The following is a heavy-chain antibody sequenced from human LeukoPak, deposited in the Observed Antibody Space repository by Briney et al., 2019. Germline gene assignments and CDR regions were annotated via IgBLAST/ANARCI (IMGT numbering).Heavy chain of an antibody. D-gene: IGHD3-16*02. V-gene: IGHV1-46*01. CDR3: ARDNSVGDIAWWFDP. Sequence: ASVKVSCKASGYSFTSHYMHWVRQAPGQGLEWMGLIDPSGSSTLYAQKFQGRVTMTRDMSTTTDYMELSSLRSEDTAVYYCARDNSVGDIAWWFDPWGQGTLVTVSS. J-gene: IGHJ5*02. CDR1: GYSFTSHY. CDR2: IDPSGSST.